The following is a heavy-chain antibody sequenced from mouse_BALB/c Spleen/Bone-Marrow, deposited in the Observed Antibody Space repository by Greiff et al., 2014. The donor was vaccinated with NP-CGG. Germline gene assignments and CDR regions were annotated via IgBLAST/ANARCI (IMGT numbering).Heavy chain of an antibody. D-gene: IGHD1-1*01. J-gene: IGHJ2*01. CDR1: GYTFTSYW. CDR2: IYPGDGDT. CDR3: AREGSSPYYFDY. Sequence: VHLVESGAELARPGASVKLSCKASGYTFTSYWMQWVKQRPGQGLEWIGAIYPGDGDTRYTQKFKGKATLTADKSSSTAYMQLSSLASEDSAVYYCAREGSSPYYFDYWGQGTTLTVSS. V-gene: IGHV1-87*01.